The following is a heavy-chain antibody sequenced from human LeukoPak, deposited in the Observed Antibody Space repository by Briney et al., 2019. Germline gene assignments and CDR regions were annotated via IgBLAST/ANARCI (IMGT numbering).Heavy chain of an antibody. J-gene: IGHJ4*02. CDR1: GFTFSSYA. CDR2: ISGSGGST. Sequence: GGSLRLSCAASGFTFSSYAMSWVRQAPGKGLEWVSGISGSGGSTNYADSVKGRFTISRDNSKNTLYLQMNSLRAEDTAVYYCAKASGYWNSDYWGPGTLVTVSS. V-gene: IGHV3-23*01. CDR3: AKASGYWNSDY. D-gene: IGHD1-7*01.